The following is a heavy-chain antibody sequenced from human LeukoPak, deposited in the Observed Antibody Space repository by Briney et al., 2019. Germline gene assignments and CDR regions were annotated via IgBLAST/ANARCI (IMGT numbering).Heavy chain of an antibody. J-gene: IGHJ4*02. CDR1: GGSISSYY. D-gene: IGHD3-10*01. Sequence: PSETLSLTCTVSGGSISSYYWSWIRQPPGKGLEWIGYIYYSGSTNYNPSLKSRVTISVDTSKNQFSLKLSSVTAADTAVYYCGSATYYKVDSWGQGTLVIVSS. CDR3: GSATYYKVDS. V-gene: IGHV4-59*01. CDR2: IYYSGST.